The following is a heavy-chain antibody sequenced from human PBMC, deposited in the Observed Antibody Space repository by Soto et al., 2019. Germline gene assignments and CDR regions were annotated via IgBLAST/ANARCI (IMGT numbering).Heavy chain of an antibody. D-gene: IGHD3-22*01. Sequence: QVQLVQSGAEVKKPGASVKVSCKASGYTFTSYGISWVRQAPGQGLEWMGWISAYNGNTNYAQKLQGRVTMTTDTSTSTAYMEVRSLNADDTGVYYGARDDEVGYYYRKDNARPHDDEHNDDFELWGQGTMVTVSS. J-gene: IGHJ3*01. CDR2: ISAYNGNT. CDR3: ARDDEVGYYYRKDNARPHDDEHNDDFEL. V-gene: IGHV1-18*01. CDR1: GYTFTSYG.